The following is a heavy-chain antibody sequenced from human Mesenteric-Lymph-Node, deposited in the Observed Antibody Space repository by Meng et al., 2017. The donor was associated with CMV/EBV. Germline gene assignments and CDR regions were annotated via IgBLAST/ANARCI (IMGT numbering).Heavy chain of an antibody. V-gene: IGHV3-30*02. CDR1: GFTFSNYG. J-gene: IGHJ4*02. D-gene: IGHD2-2*02. Sequence: GGSLRLSCATSGFTFSNYGIHWVRQAPGKGLEWVAFIRYDGNEKQYADSVKGRFTISRDNSENTLHLQMNSLRTDDTAVYYCAKDWRFTTSYNPLESPGNWGQGTLVTVSS. CDR2: IRYDGNEK. CDR3: AKDWRFTTSYNPLESPGN.